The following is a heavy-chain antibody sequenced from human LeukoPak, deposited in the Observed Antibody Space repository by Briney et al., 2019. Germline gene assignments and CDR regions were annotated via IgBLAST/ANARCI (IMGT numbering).Heavy chain of an antibody. CDR1: GYTFTSYA. J-gene: IGHJ2*01. D-gene: IGHD6-19*01. Sequence: ASVKVSCKASGYTFTSYAMNWVRQAPGQGLEWMGWINTNTGNPTYAQGFTGRFVFSLDTSVSTAYLQISSLKAEDTAVYYCAREGSEEQWLAPVWYSDLWGRGTLVTVSS. V-gene: IGHV7-4-1*02. CDR2: INTNTGNP. CDR3: AREGSEEQWLAPVWYSDL.